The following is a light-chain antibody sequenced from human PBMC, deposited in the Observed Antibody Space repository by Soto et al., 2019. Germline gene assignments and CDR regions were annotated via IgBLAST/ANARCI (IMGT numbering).Light chain of an antibody. CDR2: VAS. J-gene: IGKJ3*01. CDR3: QHAYSFPFA. V-gene: IGKV1-12*01. CDR1: QDIGTW. Sequence: IQLTQSPSSVSASVGDRVTITCRASQDIGTWLAWYQQQPGKAPKLMIYVASNLQSGVPSRFSGAGSGTDFNLTITSLQPEDFATYHCQHAYSFPFAFGPGTKVDF.